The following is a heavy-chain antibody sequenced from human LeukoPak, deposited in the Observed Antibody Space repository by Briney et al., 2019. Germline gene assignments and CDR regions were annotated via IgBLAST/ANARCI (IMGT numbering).Heavy chain of an antibody. CDR2: ITRSSIYI. CDR3: ARGRYDSSGSYSLFDY. V-gene: IGHV3-21*01. J-gene: IGHJ4*02. D-gene: IGHD3-22*01. Sequence: GGSLRLSCAASGFTFNNYGMNWVRQAPGKGLEWVSCITRSSIYIYYADSVKGRFTISRDNAKNSLYLQMNSLRAEDTAVYYCARGRYDSSGSYSLFDYWGQGTLVTVSS. CDR1: GFTFNNYG.